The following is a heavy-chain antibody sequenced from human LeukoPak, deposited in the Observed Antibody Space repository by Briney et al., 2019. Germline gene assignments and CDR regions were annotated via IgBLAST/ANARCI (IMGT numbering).Heavy chain of an antibody. V-gene: IGHV3-21*01. CDR3: ARDIGGIVVVPAAIDY. CDR1: GFTFSSYS. CDR2: ISSSSYI. Sequence: PGGSLKLSCAASGFTFSSYSMNWVRQAPGKGLEWVSSISSSSYIYYADSVKGRFTISRDNAKNSLYLQMNSLRAEDTAVYYCARDIGGIVVVPAAIDYWGQGTLVTVSS. J-gene: IGHJ4*02. D-gene: IGHD2-2*01.